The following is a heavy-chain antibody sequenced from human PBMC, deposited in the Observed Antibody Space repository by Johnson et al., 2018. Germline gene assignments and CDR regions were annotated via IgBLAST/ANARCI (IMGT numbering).Heavy chain of an antibody. CDR2: IGAESVYI. D-gene: IGHD6-19*01. CDR1: GFSFNVYS. J-gene: IGHJ6*03. Sequence: VRLVEAGGGLVEPGGSLRLSCKASGFSFNVYSMTWVRQAPGKGLEWVSFIGAESVYIQYADSVRGRFTISRDNAKKSLYLQMSALRVEDTAIYFCARGQWRVPGQRYYMDVWGKGTTVTVSS. V-gene: IGHV3-21*01. CDR3: ARGQWRVPGQRYYMDV.